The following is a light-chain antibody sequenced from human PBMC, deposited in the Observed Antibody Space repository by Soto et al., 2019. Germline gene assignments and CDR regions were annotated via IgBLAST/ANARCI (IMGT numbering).Light chain of an antibody. Sequence: QSVLTQPPSASAAPGQKVTISCSGSSCNIGNNYVSRYQQPPGTAPNLLMYDNNKRPYGIPDRFSGSKSGTSATLGITRLQTGDEADYYCGTWDSSLSVVFGGGTKLTVL. V-gene: IGLV1-51*01. CDR3: GTWDSSLSVV. CDR2: DNN. J-gene: IGLJ2*01. CDR1: SCNIGNNY.